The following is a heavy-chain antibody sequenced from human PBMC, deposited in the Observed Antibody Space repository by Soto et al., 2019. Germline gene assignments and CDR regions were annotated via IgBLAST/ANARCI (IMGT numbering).Heavy chain of an antibody. Sequence: SETLSLTCTVSGGSISSGGYYWSWIRQHPGKGLEWIGYIYYSGSTYYNPSLKSRVTISVDTSKNQFSLKLSSVTAADTAVYYCARAGKYYDFWSGYHDLNWFDPWGQGTLVTVSS. CDR3: ARAGKYYDFWSGYHDLNWFDP. CDR2: IYYSGST. CDR1: GGSISSGGYY. J-gene: IGHJ5*02. V-gene: IGHV4-31*03. D-gene: IGHD3-3*01.